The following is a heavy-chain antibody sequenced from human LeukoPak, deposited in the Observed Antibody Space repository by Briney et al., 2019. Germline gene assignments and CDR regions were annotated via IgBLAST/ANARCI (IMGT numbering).Heavy chain of an antibody. V-gene: IGHV3-48*04. Sequence: GGSLRLSCAASGFSFSKFSMNWVRQAPGKGLEWISYITSSSDSTYYAGSVKGRFTISRDNAKNSLYLQMDSLRAEDTAVYYCARVIGSYGDSAYWGQGTLVTVSS. J-gene: IGHJ4*02. CDR3: ARVIGSYGDSAY. CDR2: ITSSSDST. CDR1: GFSFSKFS. D-gene: IGHD4-17*01.